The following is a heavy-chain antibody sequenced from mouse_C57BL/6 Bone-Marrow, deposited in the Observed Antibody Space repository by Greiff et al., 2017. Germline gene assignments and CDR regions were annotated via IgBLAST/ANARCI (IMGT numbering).Heavy chain of an antibody. J-gene: IGHJ1*01. Sequence: EVQRVESGGGLVKPGGSLKLSCAASGFTFSSYAMPWVRQTPEQRLEWVATISAGGSYTYYPDNVKGRFTISRDNAKNTLYLQKSHLKSEDTAMYYGARVGLPYWYFGVWGSGKTVTVSA. V-gene: IGHV5-4*01. D-gene: IGHD3-3*01. CDR1: GFTFSSYA. CDR2: ISAGGSYT. CDR3: ARVGLPYWYFGV.